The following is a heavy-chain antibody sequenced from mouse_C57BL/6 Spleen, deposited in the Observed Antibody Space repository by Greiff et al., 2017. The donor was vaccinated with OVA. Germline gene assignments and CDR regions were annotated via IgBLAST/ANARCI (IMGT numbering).Heavy chain of an antibody. V-gene: IGHV1-42*01. Sequence: VQLQQSGPELVKPGASVKISCKASGYSFTGYYMNWVKQSPEKSLEWIGEINPSTGGTTYNQKFKAKATLTVDKSSSTAYLQLKSLTSEDSAVYCCATLNVAYWGQGTLVTVSA. J-gene: IGHJ3*01. CDR2: INPSTGGT. CDR3: ATLNVAY. CDR1: GYSFTGYY.